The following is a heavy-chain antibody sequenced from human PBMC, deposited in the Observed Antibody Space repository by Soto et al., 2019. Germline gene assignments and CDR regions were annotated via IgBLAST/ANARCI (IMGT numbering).Heavy chain of an antibody. CDR2: ISGSGGST. D-gene: IGHD4-17*01. J-gene: IGHJ4*02. CDR1: GFTFSGYV. V-gene: IGHV3-23*01. CDR3: AKGGLGDPGEHVGDY. Sequence: EVQLLESGGGLVQPGGSLRLSCAASGFTFSGYVMSWVRQAPGKGLEWVSAISGSGGSTYYADSVKGRFTISRDNYXXTVDLQMSRLIAKVTAVDYCAKGGLGDPGEHVGDYWGQGTLVSVSS.